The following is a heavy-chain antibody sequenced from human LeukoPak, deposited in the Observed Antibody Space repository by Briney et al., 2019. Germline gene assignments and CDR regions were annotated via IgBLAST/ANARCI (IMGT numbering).Heavy chain of an antibody. J-gene: IGHJ6*02. Sequence: GGSLRLSCAASGFTFSSYSMNWVRQAPGKGLEWVSYISETSSHTYYADSVKGRFTISRDNAKNSLYLQMNSLRAEDTAIYYCARDRAVKARIGGMDVWGQGTTVIVSS. D-gene: IGHD5-12*01. CDR3: ARDRAVKARIGGMDV. CDR1: GFTFSSYS. V-gene: IGHV3-21*06. CDR2: ISETSSHT.